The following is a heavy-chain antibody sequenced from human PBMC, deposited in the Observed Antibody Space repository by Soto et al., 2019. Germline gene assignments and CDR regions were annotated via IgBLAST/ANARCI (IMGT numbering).Heavy chain of an antibody. CDR2: IWYDGSNK. J-gene: IGHJ6*02. D-gene: IGHD6-13*01. CDR1: GFTFSSYG. V-gene: IGHV3-33*01. Sequence: GGSLRLSCAASGFTFSSYGMHWVRQAPGKGLEWVAVIWYDGSNKYYADSVKGRFTISRDNSKNTLYLQMNSLRAEDTAVYYCARDGGSSSWKNYYYYGMDVWGQGTTVTSP. CDR3: ARDGGSSSWKNYYYYGMDV.